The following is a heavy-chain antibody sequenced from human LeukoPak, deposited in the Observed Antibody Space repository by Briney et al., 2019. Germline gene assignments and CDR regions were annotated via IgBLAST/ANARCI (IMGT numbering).Heavy chain of an antibody. CDR3: ARSVAVARAPDY. V-gene: IGHV1-69*13. Sequence: GASVKVSCEASGGTFSNYALSWVRQAPGQGLEWMGGIIPIFGTANYAQKFQGRVTITADESTSTAYMELSSLRSEDTAVYYCARSVAVARAPDYWGQGTLVTVSS. CDR1: GGTFSNYA. CDR2: IIPIFGTA. J-gene: IGHJ4*02. D-gene: IGHD6-19*01.